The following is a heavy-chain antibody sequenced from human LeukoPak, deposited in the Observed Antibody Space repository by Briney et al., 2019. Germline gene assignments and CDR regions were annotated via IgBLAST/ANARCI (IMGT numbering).Heavy chain of an antibody. J-gene: IGHJ4*02. CDR2: IIPIFGTA. D-gene: IGHD2-2*01. CDR1: GGTFSSYA. CDR3: ARDPGYCSTTSCPRDY. Sequence: ASVKVSYKAFGGTFSSYAISWVRQAPGQGLEWMGGIIPIFGTANYAQQLQGRVTMTTDTSTTTAYMELRSLRSDDTAVYYCARDPGYCSTTSCPRDYWGQGTLVTVSS. V-gene: IGHV1-69*05.